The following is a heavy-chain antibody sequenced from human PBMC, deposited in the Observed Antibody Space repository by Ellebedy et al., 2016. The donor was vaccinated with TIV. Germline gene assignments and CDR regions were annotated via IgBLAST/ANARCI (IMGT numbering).Heavy chain of an antibody. CDR3: ARDRGGRSGMDC. J-gene: IGHJ4*02. V-gene: IGHV3-7*01. D-gene: IGHD1-26*01. Sequence: GESLKISCAASGFTFKHYWMSWVRQAPGKGLEWVAFIKEDGSESHYVESVKGRFTISRDNGKDSLYLQINSLRAEDTAMYYCARDRGGRSGMDCWGQGTLVTVSS. CDR1: GFTFKHYW. CDR2: IKEDGSES.